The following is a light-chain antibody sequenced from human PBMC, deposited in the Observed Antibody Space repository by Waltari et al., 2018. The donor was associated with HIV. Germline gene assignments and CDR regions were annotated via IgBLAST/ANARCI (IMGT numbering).Light chain of an antibody. V-gene: IGLV6-57*03. CDR3: QSYDSTNPWI. CDR2: EDN. CDR1: SGGIASNS. J-gene: IGLJ1*01. Sequence: NFILTQPHSVSESPGKTVTISCARSSGGIASNSVQWYQQRPGRAPTPVLSEDNQRPSGVPDRFSGSIDSSSNSASLTIYDLKTEDEADYYCQSYDSTNPWIFGTGTRVTVL.